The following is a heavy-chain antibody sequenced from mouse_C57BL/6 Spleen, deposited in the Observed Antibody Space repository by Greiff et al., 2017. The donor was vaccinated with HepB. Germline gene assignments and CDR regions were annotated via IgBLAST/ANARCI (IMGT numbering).Heavy chain of an antibody. J-gene: IGHJ3*01. V-gene: IGHV1-69*01. D-gene: IGHD2-4*01. CDR2: IDPSDSYT. CDR1: GYTFTSYW. CDR3: ARSDYSWFAY. Sequence: LQPGAELVMPGASVKLSCKASGYTFTSYWMHWVKQRPGQGLEWIGEIDPSDSYTNYNQKFKGKSTLTVDKSSSTAYMQLSSLTSEDSAVYYCARSDYSWFAYWGQGTLVTVSA.